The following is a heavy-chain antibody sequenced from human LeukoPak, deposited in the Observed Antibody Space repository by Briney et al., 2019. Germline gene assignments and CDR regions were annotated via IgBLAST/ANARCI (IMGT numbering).Heavy chain of an antibody. J-gene: IGHJ6*02. CDR2: IKSKTDGGTT. Sequence: GGSLRLSCAASGFTFSNAWMSWVRQAPGKGLEWVGRIKSKTDGGTTDYAAPVKGRFTISRDDSKNTLYLQMNSLKTEDTAVYYCTTSDYGDYVYYYYYGMDVWGQGTTVTVSS. D-gene: IGHD4-17*01. CDR3: TTSDYGDYVYYYYYGMDV. V-gene: IGHV3-15*01. CDR1: GFTFSNAW.